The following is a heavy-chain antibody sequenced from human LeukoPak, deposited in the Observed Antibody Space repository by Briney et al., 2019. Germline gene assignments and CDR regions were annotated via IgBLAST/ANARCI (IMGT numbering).Heavy chain of an antibody. V-gene: IGHV4-39*01. CDR3: ARRGGHSWDVGNWFDP. Sequence: PSETLSLTCSVSGESIRSTTLWGWIRQSPGMGLEWIASTSHAGISYYNPSLSSRVTVSADSSKNQFSLRLSSVTAADTAVYYCARRGGHSWDVGNWFDPWGQGTPVTVSS. CDR2: TSHAGIS. CDR1: GESIRSTTL. D-gene: IGHD6-13*01. J-gene: IGHJ5*02.